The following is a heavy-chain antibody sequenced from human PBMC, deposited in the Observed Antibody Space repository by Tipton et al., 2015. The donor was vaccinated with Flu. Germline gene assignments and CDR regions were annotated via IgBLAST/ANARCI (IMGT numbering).Heavy chain of an antibody. Sequence: GSLRLSCAASGFTFSNYWMHWVRQAPGKGLMWVSRISDDGSTTSYVDSVKGRFTISRDNAKNTLYLQMDSLRVEDTAVYYCIRHYGVGVWGQGTTVTVSS. D-gene: IGHD3-3*02. CDR2: ISDDGSTT. J-gene: IGHJ6*02. CDR3: IRHYGVGV. V-gene: IGHV3-74*01. CDR1: GFTFSNYW.